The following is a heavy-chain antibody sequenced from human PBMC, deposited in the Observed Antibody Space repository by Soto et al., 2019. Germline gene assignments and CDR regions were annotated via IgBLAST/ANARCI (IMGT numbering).Heavy chain of an antibody. CDR1: GFTFSSYG. D-gene: IGHD6-13*01. V-gene: IGHV3-30*18. CDR3: AKDGSSSWYEDY. J-gene: IGHJ4*02. Sequence: QVQLVESGGGVVQPGRSLRLSCAASGFTFSSYGMHWVRQAPGKGLEWVAVISYDGSNKYYADSVKGRFTISRDNSKNTLYLQMNSLRAEDTAVYYCAKDGSSSWYEDYWGQGTLVTVSS. CDR2: ISYDGSNK.